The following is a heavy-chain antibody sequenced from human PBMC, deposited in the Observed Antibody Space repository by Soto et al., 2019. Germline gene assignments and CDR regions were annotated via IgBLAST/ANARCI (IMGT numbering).Heavy chain of an antibody. Sequence: PGGSLRLSCAASGFTFRSYWMTWVRQTPGLGLEWVSSINHDGGATYYVDSVKGRFTISRDNAKNSLYLHMTSLRAEDTAVYYCAKDTYSGYPDYADYWGQGALVTVSS. V-gene: IGHV3-7*01. CDR3: AKDTYSGYPDYADY. CDR1: GFTFRSYW. CDR2: INHDGGAT. D-gene: IGHD4-17*01. J-gene: IGHJ4*02.